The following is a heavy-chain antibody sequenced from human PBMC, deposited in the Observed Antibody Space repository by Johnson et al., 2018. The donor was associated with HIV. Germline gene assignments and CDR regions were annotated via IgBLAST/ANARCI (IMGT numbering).Heavy chain of an antibody. CDR1: GFTFSGYW. CDR2: IKQAGRQT. CDR3: ARESTNLYYVDI. D-gene: IGHD3-10*02. Sequence: VQLVESGGGLVEPGGSLRLSCAASGFTFSGYWMNWVRQAPGKGLEWVANIKQAGRQTNYVDFVKGRCPISRANAKNSLFRQMNSLRAEDTAVYYCARESTNLYYVDIWGQGTMVSVSS. V-gene: IGHV3-7*05. J-gene: IGHJ3*02.